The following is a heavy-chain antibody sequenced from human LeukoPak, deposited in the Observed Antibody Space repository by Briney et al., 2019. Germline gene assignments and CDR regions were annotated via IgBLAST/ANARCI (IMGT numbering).Heavy chain of an antibody. CDR2: ISGDGYDI. J-gene: IGHJ4*02. V-gene: IGHV3-11*04. CDR1: GFSFSDNY. Sequence: GGSLRLSCATSGFSFSDNYMSWIRQAPGKGLQWLSYISGDGYDINYADSVKGRFTVARDNAKNSLYLQMNSLRAEDTAVYYCARGGIPDDYWGQGTLVTVSS. CDR3: ARGGIPDDY. D-gene: IGHD1-1*01.